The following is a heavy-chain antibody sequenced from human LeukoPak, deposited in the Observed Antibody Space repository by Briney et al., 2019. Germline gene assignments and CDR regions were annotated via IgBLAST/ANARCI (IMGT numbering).Heavy chain of an antibody. CDR2: IYYSGST. J-gene: IGHJ4*02. V-gene: IGHV4-59*01. CDR1: GGSISSYY. CDR3: ARDRRSEDFWSGLDY. D-gene: IGHD3-3*01. Sequence: PSETLSLTCTVSGGSISSYYWSWIRQPPGKGLEWIGYIYYSGSTNYNPSLKSRVTISVDTSKNQFSLKLSSVTAADTAAYYCARDRRSEDFWSGLDYWGQGTLVTVSS.